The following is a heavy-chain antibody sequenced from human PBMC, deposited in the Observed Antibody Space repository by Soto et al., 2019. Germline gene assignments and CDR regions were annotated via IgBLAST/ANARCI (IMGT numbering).Heavy chain of an antibody. CDR1: GFTFSSYA. CDR3: VRDLWGFDY. CDR2: IRGNGDPP. D-gene: IGHD2-21*01. Sequence: GGSLRLSCSASGFTFSSYAMHWVRQAPGKGLEYVSGIRGNGDPPFYADSVKGRFTISRDNSNNMLYLQMGNLRPEDTAVYYCVRDLWGFDYWGQGTLVTVSS. V-gene: IGHV3-64D*06. J-gene: IGHJ4*02.